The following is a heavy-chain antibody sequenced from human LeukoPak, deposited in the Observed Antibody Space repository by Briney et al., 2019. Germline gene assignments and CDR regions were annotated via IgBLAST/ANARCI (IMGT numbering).Heavy chain of an antibody. Sequence: SVKVSCKASGGTFSSYAISWVRQAPGQGLEWMGGIIPILGTANYAQKFQGRVTITADESTSTAHMELSSLRSEDTAVYYCARVRDGYHLGYFDYWGQGTLVTVSS. V-gene: IGHV1-69*13. CDR2: IIPILGTA. D-gene: IGHD5-24*01. J-gene: IGHJ4*02. CDR3: ARVRDGYHLGYFDY. CDR1: GGTFSSYA.